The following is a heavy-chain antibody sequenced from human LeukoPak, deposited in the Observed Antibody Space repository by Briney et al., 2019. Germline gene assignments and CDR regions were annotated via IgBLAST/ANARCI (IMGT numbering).Heavy chain of an antibody. J-gene: IGHJ4*02. D-gene: IGHD5-24*01. CDR1: GYTFTGYS. CDR2: INPNSGGT. Sequence: GASVRVSCKASGYTFTGYSIHWVRQAPGQDLEWMGYINPNSGGTKSAQKFQGRVTMTRDTSINTAYMDLSRLISDDTAVYYCARDAYNYYYSDYWGQGTLVTVSS. CDR3: ARDAYNYYYSDY. V-gene: IGHV1-2*02.